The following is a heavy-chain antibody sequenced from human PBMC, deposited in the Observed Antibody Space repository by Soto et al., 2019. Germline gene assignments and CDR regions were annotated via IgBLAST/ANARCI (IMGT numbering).Heavy chain of an antibody. CDR2: IYYSGST. V-gene: IGHV4-59*01. D-gene: IGHD3-3*01. CDR1: GGSINRYY. J-gene: IGHJ6*03. CDR3: AREVFGVGNGDRGFHSYTDV. Sequence: SETLSLTCSVSGGSINRYYWSWIRQPPGKGLEWIGYIYYSGSTNYNPSLKSRVTISVDTSKNQFSLKLSSVTAADTAVYYCAREVFGVGNGDRGFHSYTDVLGKGTTVTVSS.